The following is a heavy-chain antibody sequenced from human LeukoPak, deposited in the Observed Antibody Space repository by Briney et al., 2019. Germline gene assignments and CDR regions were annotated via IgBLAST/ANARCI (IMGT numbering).Heavy chain of an antibody. V-gene: IGHV3-7*01. CDR2: IKQDGSEK. Sequence: GGSLRLSCAASGFTFSSYWMSWVRQAPGKGLEWVANIKQDGSEKYYVDSVKGRFTISRDNAKNSLYLQMNSLRAEDTAVYYCARDGLYYYDSSDDAFGYWGQGILVTVSS. J-gene: IGHJ4*02. D-gene: IGHD3-22*01. CDR3: ARDGLYYYDSSDDAFGY. CDR1: GFTFSSYW.